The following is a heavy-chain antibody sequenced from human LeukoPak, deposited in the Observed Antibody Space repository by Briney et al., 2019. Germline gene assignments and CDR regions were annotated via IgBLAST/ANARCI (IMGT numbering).Heavy chain of an antibody. CDR2: INPDSGGT. CDR1: GDTFTTYY. D-gene: IGHD3-22*01. V-gene: IGHV1-2*02. J-gene: IGHJ4*02. Sequence: GASVKVSCKASGDTFTTYYMHWVRQAPGQGLEWMGWINPDSGGTNYAQKFQGRVTMTRDTSIRTAYMELSRLRSDDTAVYYCARVLFYSSGNKSNRVDYWGQGTLVTVSS. CDR3: ARVLFYSSGNKSNRVDY.